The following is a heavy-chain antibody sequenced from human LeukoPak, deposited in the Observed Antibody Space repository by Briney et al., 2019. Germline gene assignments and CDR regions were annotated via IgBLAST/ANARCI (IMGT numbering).Heavy chain of an antibody. CDR3: ARDLGYSGFDY. V-gene: IGHV4-39*07. J-gene: IGHJ4*02. D-gene: IGHD4-11*01. CDR2: IYFSGST. CDR1: GGSISSSNYY. Sequence: SETLSLTCTVSGGSISSSNYYWGWIRQPPGKGLEWIGTIYFSGSTNYNPSLKSRVTISVDTSKNQFSLKLSSVTAADTAVYYCARDLGYSGFDYWGQGTLVTVSS.